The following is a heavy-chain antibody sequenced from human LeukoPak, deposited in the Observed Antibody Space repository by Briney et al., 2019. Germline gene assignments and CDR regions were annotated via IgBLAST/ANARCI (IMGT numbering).Heavy chain of an antibody. J-gene: IGHJ3*02. CDR2: ISGDAADI. CDR1: GFTFRNYG. D-gene: IGHD3-10*01. V-gene: IGHV3-23*01. CDR3: ATLWFGEHHDAFDI. Sequence: GGSLRLSCAASGFTFRNYGMSWVRQAPGKGLEWVSAISGDAADIFYADSAKGRFTISRDNSKNTLYLQMNSLRAEDTAVYYCATLWFGEHHDAFDIWGQGTMVTVSS.